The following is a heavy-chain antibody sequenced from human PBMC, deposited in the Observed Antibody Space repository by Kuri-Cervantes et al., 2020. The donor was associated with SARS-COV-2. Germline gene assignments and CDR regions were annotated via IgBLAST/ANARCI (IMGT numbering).Heavy chain of an antibody. CDR1: GYTFTSYD. CDR3: ARARGSIAAARTQEVLDY. Sequence: ASVKVSCKASGYTFTSYDINWVRQATGQGLEWMGWMNPNSGNTGYAQKFQGRVTITRNTSISTAYMELSSLRSDDTAVYYCARARGSIAAARTQEVLDYRGQGTLVTVSS. V-gene: IGHV1-8*03. J-gene: IGHJ4*02. D-gene: IGHD6-13*01. CDR2: MNPNSGNT.